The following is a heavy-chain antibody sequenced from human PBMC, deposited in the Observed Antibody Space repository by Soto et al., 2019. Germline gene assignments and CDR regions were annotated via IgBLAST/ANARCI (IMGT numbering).Heavy chain of an antibody. J-gene: IGHJ5*02. CDR2: ISGSGGST. D-gene: IGHD6-13*01. CDR3: AKKPPQFFRIAAAVNGFDP. V-gene: IGHV3-23*01. CDR1: GFTFSSYA. Sequence: LILSCAASGFTFSSYAMSWVRQAPGKGLEWVSAISGSGGSTYYADSVKGRFTISRDTSKNTLYLQMNSLRAEDTAVYYCAKKPPQFFRIAAAVNGFDPWGKGSLVTLCS.